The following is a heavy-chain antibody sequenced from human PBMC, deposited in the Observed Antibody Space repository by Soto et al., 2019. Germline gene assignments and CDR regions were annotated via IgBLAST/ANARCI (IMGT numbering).Heavy chain of an antibody. CDR2: IYPGESDT. CDR1: GYTFTDYW. V-gene: IGHV5-51*01. Sequence: HGESLKISCKGSGYTFTDYWIGWVRQMPGKGLEWMGIIYPGESDTRYSPSFQVQVTITADKSTSTAYLQWNTMKASDTAMYYCARHFSNFRHYYYAMDVWGQGTTVTVSS. J-gene: IGHJ6*02. D-gene: IGHD1-1*01. CDR3: ARHFSNFRHYYYAMDV.